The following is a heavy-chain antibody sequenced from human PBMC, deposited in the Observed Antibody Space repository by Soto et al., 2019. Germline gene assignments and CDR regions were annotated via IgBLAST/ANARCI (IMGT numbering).Heavy chain of an antibody. J-gene: IGHJ4*02. D-gene: IGHD2-21*01. CDR1: GFTFSSYG. Sequence: QVQLVESGGGVVQPGRSLRLSCAASGFTFSSYGMHWVRQAPGKGLEWVAVIWYDGSNKYYADSVKGRFTISRDNSKNTLYLQMNSLRAEDTAVYYCAKGGVVPANFDYWGQGTLVTVSS. CDR2: IWYDGSNK. V-gene: IGHV3-33*06. CDR3: AKGGVVPANFDY.